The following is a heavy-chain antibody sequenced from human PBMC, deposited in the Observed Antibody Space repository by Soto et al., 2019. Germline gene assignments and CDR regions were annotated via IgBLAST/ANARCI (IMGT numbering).Heavy chain of an antibody. CDR2: ISGYNGNT. J-gene: IGHJ4*02. CDR3: ASDERAYCSGENCEHYFDY. V-gene: IGHV1-18*01. D-gene: IGHD2-15*01. Sequence: QVQLVQSGAEVKKPGASVKVSCKTSGYTFTTYGVSWVRQAPGLGLEWMGWISGYNGNTNSAPKFQGRVSMTTDTSTRTAYMELGSLRSDDTAVYYCASDERAYCSGENCEHYFDYWGQGTLVTVSS. CDR1: GYTFTTYG.